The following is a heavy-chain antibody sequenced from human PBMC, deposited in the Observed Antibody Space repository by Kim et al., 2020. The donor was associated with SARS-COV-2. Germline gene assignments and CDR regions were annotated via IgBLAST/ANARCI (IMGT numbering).Heavy chain of an antibody. Sequence: GGSLRLSCTASGFTFGDYAMSWVRQAPGKGLEWVGFIRSKAYGGTTEYAASVKGRFTISRDDSKSIAYLQMNSLKTEDTAVYYCTRDADIPHIVVVTADPGWFDPWGQGTLVTVSS. V-gene: IGHV3-49*04. CDR2: IRSKAYGGTT. D-gene: IGHD2-21*02. CDR1: GFTFGDYA. CDR3: TRDADIPHIVVVTADPGWFDP. J-gene: IGHJ5*02.